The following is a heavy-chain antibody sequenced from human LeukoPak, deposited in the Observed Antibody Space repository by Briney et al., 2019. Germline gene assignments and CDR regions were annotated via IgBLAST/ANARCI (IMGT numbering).Heavy chain of an antibody. CDR3: AREIFGYSSGWSDAFDI. Sequence: PAETLSLTCTVSGVSISSGSYYWSWLRQPAGKELEWIMRIYTSGSTNYNPSLKSRVTISVDTSTNQFSLKLSSVTAADTAVYYCAREIFGYSSGWSDAFDIWGQGTMVTVSS. CDR1: GVSISSGSYY. D-gene: IGHD6-19*01. CDR2: IYTSGST. J-gene: IGHJ3*02. V-gene: IGHV4-61*02.